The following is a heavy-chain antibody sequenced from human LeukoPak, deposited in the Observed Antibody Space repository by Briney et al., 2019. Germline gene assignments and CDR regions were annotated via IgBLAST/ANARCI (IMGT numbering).Heavy chain of an antibody. Sequence: ASVKVSCKASGYTFTAYYLHWVRQAPGQGLEWMGWINPNSGGTNYAHKFQGRVTMTRDTSISTAYMELSSLRSEDTAVYYCAREGGYSYGRYDYWGQGTLVTVSS. CDR2: INPNSGGT. J-gene: IGHJ4*02. V-gene: IGHV1-2*07. CDR1: GYTFTAYY. CDR3: AREGGYSYGRYDY. D-gene: IGHD5-18*01.